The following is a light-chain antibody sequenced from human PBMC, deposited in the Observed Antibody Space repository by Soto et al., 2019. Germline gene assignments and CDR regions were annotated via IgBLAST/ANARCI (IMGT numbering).Light chain of an antibody. V-gene: IGKV1-5*01. CDR1: QSISSW. CDR3: QQYNSWWT. J-gene: IGKJ1*01. CDR2: DAS. Sequence: DIQMTQSPSTLSASVGDRVTITCRASQSISSWLAWYQQKPGKAPKLLIDDASSLESGVPSRVSGSGSGTEFTLTISSLQPDDVATYYCQQYNSWWTFGQGTKVEIK.